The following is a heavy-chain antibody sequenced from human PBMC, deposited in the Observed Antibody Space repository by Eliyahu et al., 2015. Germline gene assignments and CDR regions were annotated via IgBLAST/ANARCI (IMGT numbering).Heavy chain of an antibody. CDR2: IYPVGSM. CDR1: GFRVKNNY. D-gene: IGHD3-3*01. V-gene: IGHV3-66*01. CDR3: GGGVENSPEYVRH. Sequence: EVKLVESGGGLIQPGGSVRLSCAATGFRVKNNYMTWVRPAPGKGMEGVAIIYPVGSMYYADSVMGRFTLSRVNSKNTLDLLMNSLRVEDTAVYYCGGGVENSPEYVRHWGQGTLVSVSS. J-gene: IGHJ1*01.